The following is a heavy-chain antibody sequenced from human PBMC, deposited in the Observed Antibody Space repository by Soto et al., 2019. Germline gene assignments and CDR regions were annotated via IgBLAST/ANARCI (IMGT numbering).Heavy chain of an antibody. V-gene: IGHV4-30-4*01. Sequence: QVQLQESGPGLVKPSQTLSLTCTVSGGSISSGDYYWSWIRQPPGKGLEWIGYIYYSGSTYYNPSLKSRVTISVDTSKNQFSLKLSSVTAADTAVYYCARTSYGDYETEEVGAFDIWGQGTMVTVSS. J-gene: IGHJ3*02. CDR2: IYYSGST. CDR1: GGSISSGDYY. CDR3: ARTSYGDYETEEVGAFDI. D-gene: IGHD4-17*01.